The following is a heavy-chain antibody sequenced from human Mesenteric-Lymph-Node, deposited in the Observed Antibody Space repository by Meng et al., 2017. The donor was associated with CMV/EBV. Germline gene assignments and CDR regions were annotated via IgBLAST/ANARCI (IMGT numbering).Heavy chain of an antibody. V-gene: IGHV4-39*07. CDR1: GGSISSSSYY. CDR2: IYYSGST. D-gene: IGHD3-22*01. Sequence: QLQLQESGPGLVKPSETLSLTCTVSGGSISSSSYYWGWIRQPPGKGLEWIGSIYYSGSTYYNPSLKSRVTISVDTSKNQFSLKLSSVTAADTAVYYCARDGDYYDSSGYNPFDYWDQGTLVTISS. J-gene: IGHJ4*02. CDR3: ARDGDYYDSSGYNPFDY.